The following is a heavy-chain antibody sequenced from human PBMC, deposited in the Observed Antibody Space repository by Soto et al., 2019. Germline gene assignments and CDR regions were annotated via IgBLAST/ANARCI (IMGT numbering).Heavy chain of an antibody. V-gene: IGHV2-70*17. Sequence: SGPNAGEPTQTLTLTWTFSGFSLRTTGMCVSWIRQPPGKALEWLARIDWDDDKFYSTSLKTRLTISKDTSKNQVVLTMTNMDPVDTATYYCARYMVAAYYLAYWGQGALVTVFS. CDR1: GFSLRTTGMC. CDR3: ARYMVAAYYLAY. J-gene: IGHJ4*02. D-gene: IGHD2-15*01. CDR2: IDWDDDK.